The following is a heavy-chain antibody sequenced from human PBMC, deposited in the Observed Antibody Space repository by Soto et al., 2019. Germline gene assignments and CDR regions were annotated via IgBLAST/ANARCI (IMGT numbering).Heavy chain of an antibody. Sequence: GGSLRLSCAASGFAFSSYWMSWVRQAPGKGLEWVANIKQDGSEKYYVDSVKGRFTISRDNAKNSLYLQMNSLRAEDTAVYYCKAESIFGVVIRDSGVDYWGQGTLVTVSS. CDR2: IKQDGSEK. CDR3: KAESIFGVVIRDSGVDY. V-gene: IGHV3-7*01. CDR1: GFAFSSYW. J-gene: IGHJ4*02. D-gene: IGHD3-3*01.